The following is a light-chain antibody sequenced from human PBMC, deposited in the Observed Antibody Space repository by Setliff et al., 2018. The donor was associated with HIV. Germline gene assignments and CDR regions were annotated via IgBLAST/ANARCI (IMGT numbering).Light chain of an antibody. V-gene: IGLV2-14*01. J-gene: IGLJ1*01. CDR2: EVT. CDR3: NSYTGSSTGYV. Sequence: QSALTQPASVSGSPGQSITISCTGTSNDVGGYNYVCWYQQHPGKAPKLMIYEVTNRPSGVSYRFSGSKSGNTASLTISGLQAEDEADYYCNSYTGSSTGYVFGTGTKGTVL. CDR1: SNDVGGYNY.